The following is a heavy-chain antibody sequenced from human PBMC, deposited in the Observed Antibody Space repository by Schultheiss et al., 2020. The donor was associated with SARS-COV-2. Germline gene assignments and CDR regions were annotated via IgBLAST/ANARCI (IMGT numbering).Heavy chain of an antibody. J-gene: IGHJ4*02. Sequence: GGSLRLSCAASGFTFSNAWMSWVRQAPGKGLEWVGRIKSKTDGGTKDYAAPVKGRFTISSDDSKDTLYLQMNSLKTEDTAVYYCTTDWYYDCWSGRRFDYWGQGTLVTVSS. V-gene: IGHV3-15*01. CDR3: TTDWYYDCWSGRRFDY. CDR2: IKSKTDGGTK. CDR1: GFTFSNAW. D-gene: IGHD3-3*01.